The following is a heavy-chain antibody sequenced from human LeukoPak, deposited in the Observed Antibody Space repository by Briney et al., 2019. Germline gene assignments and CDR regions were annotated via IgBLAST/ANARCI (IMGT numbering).Heavy chain of an antibody. Sequence: SETLSLTCIVSGGSISSYYWSWIRQPPGKGLEWIGYINHSGDTNYNPSLKSRVTISVDTSKNHFSLKLSSVTAADTAVYYCAKEYKEYSSGWDFRLWGQGTLVTVSS. V-gene: IGHV4-59*01. J-gene: IGHJ4*02. CDR2: INHSGDT. D-gene: IGHD6-19*01. CDR3: AKEYKEYSSGWDFRL. CDR1: GGSISSYY.